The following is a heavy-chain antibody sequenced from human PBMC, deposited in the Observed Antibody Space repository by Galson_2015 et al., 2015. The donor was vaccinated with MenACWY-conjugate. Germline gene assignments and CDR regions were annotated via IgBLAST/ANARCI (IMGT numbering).Heavy chain of an antibody. CDR1: RFSFSRYW. CDR2: IKEDGSEK. CDR3: ARGFDGRNAFDI. J-gene: IGHJ3*02. V-gene: IGHV3-7*03. Sequence: SLRLSCAASRFSFSRYWMSWVRQAPGKGLEWVAKIKEDGSEKYYVDSVKGRFSISRDNAKNSLYVQMNSLRVEDTAVYYCARGFDGRNAFDIWGQGTMVTVSS. D-gene: IGHD1-26*01.